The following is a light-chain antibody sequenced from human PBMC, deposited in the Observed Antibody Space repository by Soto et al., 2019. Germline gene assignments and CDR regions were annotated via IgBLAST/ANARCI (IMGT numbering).Light chain of an antibody. V-gene: IGKV4-1*01. CDR1: QSDLYSSNNKNY. CDR3: QQYYSTPHT. CDR2: WAS. Sequence: EIVMTQSPDSLAVSLGERATINCKSSQSDLYSSNNKNYLAWYQQKPGQPPKLLIYWASTRESGVPDRFSGSGSGTDFTLSISSLQAEDVAVYYCQQYYSTPHTFVQGTKLEIK. J-gene: IGKJ2*01.